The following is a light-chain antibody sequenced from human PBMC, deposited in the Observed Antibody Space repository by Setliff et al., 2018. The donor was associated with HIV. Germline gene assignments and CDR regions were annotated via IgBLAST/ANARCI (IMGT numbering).Light chain of an antibody. J-gene: IGLJ1*01. CDR1: TGAVTSDHF. V-gene: IGLV7-43*01. CDR3: LLHYGGVQI. CDR2: STD. Sequence: QAVVTQEPSLTVSPGGTVTLTCASSTGAVTSDHFPNWFQQKPGQTPRALIYSTDKRHSWTPARFSGPLLGGKAALTLSGVQPEDEADYYCLLHYGGVQIFGTGTKSPS.